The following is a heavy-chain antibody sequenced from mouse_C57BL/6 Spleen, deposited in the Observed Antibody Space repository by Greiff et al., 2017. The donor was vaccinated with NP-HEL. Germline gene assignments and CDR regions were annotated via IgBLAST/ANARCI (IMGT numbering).Heavy chain of an antibody. V-gene: IGHV14-4*01. CDR2: IDPENGDT. CDR3: TTTSYYFDY. CDR1: GFNIKDDY. Sequence: EVKLVESGAELVRPGASVKLSCTASGFNIKDDYMHWVKQRPEQGLEWIGWIDPENGDTEYASKFQGKATITADTSSNTAYLQLSSLTSEDTAVYYCTTTSYYFDYWGQGTTLTVSS. J-gene: IGHJ2*01.